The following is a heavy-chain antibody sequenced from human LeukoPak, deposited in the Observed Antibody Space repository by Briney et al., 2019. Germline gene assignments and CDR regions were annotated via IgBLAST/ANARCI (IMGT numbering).Heavy chain of an antibody. Sequence: GESLKISCNGSGYSFTSYWIGWVRQMPGKGLEWMRIIYPGDSDTRYSPSFQGQVTISADKSISTAYLQWSSLKASDTAMYYCARPHYDILTGYYYYYDMDVWGQGTTVTVSS. CDR2: IYPGDSDT. CDR3: ARPHYDILTGYYYYYDMDV. V-gene: IGHV5-51*01. CDR1: GYSFTSYW. D-gene: IGHD3-9*01. J-gene: IGHJ6*02.